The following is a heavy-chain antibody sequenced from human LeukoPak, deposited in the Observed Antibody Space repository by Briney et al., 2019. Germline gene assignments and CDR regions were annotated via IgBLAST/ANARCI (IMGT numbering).Heavy chain of an antibody. CDR1: GYTFTSYD. J-gene: IGHJ4*02. D-gene: IGHD5-24*01. CDR3: ARRLGWLQEPYFDS. V-gene: IGHV1-8*01. Sequence: SVKFACKPSGYTFTSYDINWVRQATGQGLESMGWMNPNSGNTGYAQKFEGRVTMTRNSSISTAYMELSSLRSEDTAVYYFARRLGWLQEPYFDSWGQGTLVTVSS. CDR2: MNPNSGNT.